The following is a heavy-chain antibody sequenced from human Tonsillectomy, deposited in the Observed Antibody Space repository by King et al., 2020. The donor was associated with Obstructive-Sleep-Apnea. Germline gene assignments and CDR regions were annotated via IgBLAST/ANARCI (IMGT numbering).Heavy chain of an antibody. D-gene: IGHD6-19*01. V-gene: IGHV4-31*03. CDR1: GCSLNRGGYY. J-gene: IGHJ4*02. CDR3: ARDRAVAVDYYFDY. CDR2: IYYSGCT. Sequence: QLQESGPGLVKPSQTLSLTCTVSGCSLNRGGYYWSWIRRHPGKGLGWIGYIYYSGCTYYHPSLKRRGTKSVDTSKNQFSLKLSSVTAADTAVYYCARDRAVAVDYYFDYWGQGTLVTVSS.